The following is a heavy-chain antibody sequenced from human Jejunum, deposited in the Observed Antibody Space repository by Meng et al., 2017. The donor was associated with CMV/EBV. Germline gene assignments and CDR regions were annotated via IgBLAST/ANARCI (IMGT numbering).Heavy chain of an antibody. J-gene: IGHJ4*02. CDR3: ARDRMAAPGTFEY. Sequence: QGHREESGPGLVKSSEPLLLSCTVSGGSISGYYWNWIRQPAGKGLEWIGRVYMSGSTNYNPSLRSRVAMSVDTSKTQFSLRLTSVTAADTAVYYCARDRMAAPGTFEYWGQGTLVTVSS. V-gene: IGHV4-4*07. D-gene: IGHD6-13*01. CDR2: VYMSGST. CDR1: GGSISGYY.